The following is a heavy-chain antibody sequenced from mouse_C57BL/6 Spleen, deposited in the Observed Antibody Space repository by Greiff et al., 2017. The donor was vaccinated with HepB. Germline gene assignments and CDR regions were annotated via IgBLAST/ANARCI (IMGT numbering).Heavy chain of an antibody. CDR1: GFTFSDYG. D-gene: IGHD3-3*01. V-gene: IGHV5-17*01. Sequence: EVKLMESGGGLVKPGGSLKLSCAASGFTFSDYGMHWVRQAPEKGLEWVAYISSGSSTIYYADTVKGRFTISRDNAKNTLFLQMTSLRSEDAAMYYCAREGFTLYYAMDYWGQGTSVTVSS. J-gene: IGHJ4*01. CDR3: AREGFTLYYAMDY. CDR2: ISSGSSTI.